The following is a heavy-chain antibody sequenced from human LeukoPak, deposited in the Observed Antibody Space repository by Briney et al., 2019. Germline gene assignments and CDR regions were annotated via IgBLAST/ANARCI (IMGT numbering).Heavy chain of an antibody. Sequence: ASVKVSCKASGYTFTSYGIGWVRQAPGQGLEWMGWISAYNGNTNYAQKLQGRVTMTTDTSTSTAYMELRSLRSDDTAVYYCARDSPSDQLLVRFDPWGQGTLVTVSS. CDR3: ARDSPSDQLLVRFDP. J-gene: IGHJ5*02. V-gene: IGHV1-18*01. D-gene: IGHD2-2*01. CDR2: ISAYNGNT. CDR1: GYTFTSYG.